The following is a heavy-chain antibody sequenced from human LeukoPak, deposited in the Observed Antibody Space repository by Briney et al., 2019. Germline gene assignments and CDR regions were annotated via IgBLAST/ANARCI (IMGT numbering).Heavy chain of an antibody. D-gene: IGHD4-17*01. CDR3: AKTTVTTRGVHPYFDY. CDR1: GFTFSSYW. CDR2: INSDGSST. J-gene: IGHJ4*02. Sequence: GGSLRLSCAASGFTFSSYWMHWVRQAPGKGLVWVSRINSDGSSTSYADSVKGRFTISRDNAKNSLYLQMNSLRAEDTAVYYCAKTTVTTRGVHPYFDYWGQGTLVTVSS. V-gene: IGHV3-74*01.